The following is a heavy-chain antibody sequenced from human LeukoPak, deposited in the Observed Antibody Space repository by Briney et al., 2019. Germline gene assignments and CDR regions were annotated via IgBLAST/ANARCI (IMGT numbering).Heavy chain of an antibody. V-gene: IGHV4-59*01. Sequence: PSETLSLTCTVSGGSISSYYWSWIRQPPGKGLEWIGYIYYSGSTNYNPSLKSRVTISVDTSKNQFSLKLSSVTAADTAVYYCVRTYGYGLDPWGQGTLVTVSS. D-gene: IGHD5-18*01. CDR1: GGSISSYY. CDR3: VRTYGYGLDP. CDR2: IYYSGST. J-gene: IGHJ5*02.